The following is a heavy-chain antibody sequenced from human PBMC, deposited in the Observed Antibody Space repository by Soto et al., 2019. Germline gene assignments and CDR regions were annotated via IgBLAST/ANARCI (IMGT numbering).Heavy chain of an antibody. D-gene: IGHD1-26*01. CDR2: IHSDGSST. J-gene: IGHJ3*01. CDR1: GFTFSYYW. Sequence: EVQLVESGGGLVRPGGSLRLSCAASGFTFSYYWMHWVRQAPRKGLVWVSRIHSDGSSTTYADFVKGRFIISRDNARNSVDLQGNGVRVDDTAVCYCGRVGRGAFDLWGRGTVVTVSS. V-gene: IGHV3-74*01. CDR3: GRVGRGAFDL.